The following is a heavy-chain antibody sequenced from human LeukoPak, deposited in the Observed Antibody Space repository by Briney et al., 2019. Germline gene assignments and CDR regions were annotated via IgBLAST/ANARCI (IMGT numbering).Heavy chain of an antibody. CDR3: AKEVRGIAAAGPFDY. D-gene: IGHD6-13*01. V-gene: IGHV3-30*18. CDR2: LSYDGIIK. J-gene: IGHJ4*02. CDR1: GFTFNNYG. Sequence: GGSLRLSCAASGFTFNNYGMHWVRQAPGKGLEWVALLSYDGIIKYYADSVKGRFTISRDNSKNTLCLQMNSLRAKDTAVYYCAKEVRGIAAAGPFDYWGQGTLVTVSS.